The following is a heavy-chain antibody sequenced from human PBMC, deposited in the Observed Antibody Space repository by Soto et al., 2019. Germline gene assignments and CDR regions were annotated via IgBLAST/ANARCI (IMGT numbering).Heavy chain of an antibody. D-gene: IGHD6-13*01. Sequence: QHQLVQSGAEVKKPGASVKVSCKASGYTITSYGICRVRQDPGQGLEWLGWISAYNGNTYYAQKLRGRLTMTADTSTSTAYMELRSLRYDDTAVYRYARESSSSRHDHWGQRTLVTISP. CDR2: ISAYNGNT. CDR3: ARESSSSRHDH. CDR1: GYTITSYG. J-gene: IGHJ5*02. V-gene: IGHV1-18*01.